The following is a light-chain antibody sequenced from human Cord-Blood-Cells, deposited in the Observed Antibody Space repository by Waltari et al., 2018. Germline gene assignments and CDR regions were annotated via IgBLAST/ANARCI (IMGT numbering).Light chain of an antibody. CDR1: QSISSY. J-gene: IGKJ3*01. CDR3: QQSYSTLVT. Sequence: DIQMTQSPSSLSASVGDRVTITCRASQSISSYLNWYQQKPGKAPKLLIYAASSLQSGVPSRFSGSGSGTDFTLTISSLQPEYFATYYCQQSYSTLVTFGPGTKVDIK. CDR2: AAS. V-gene: IGKV1-39*01.